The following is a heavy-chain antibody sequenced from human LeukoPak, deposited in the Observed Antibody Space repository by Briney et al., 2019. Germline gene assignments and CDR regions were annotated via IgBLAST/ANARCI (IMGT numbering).Heavy chain of an antibody. J-gene: IGHJ4*02. Sequence: SVKVSSKASGGPFSSYAISWVRQAPGQGLEWMGGIIPIFGTANYAQKFQGRVTITADESTSTAYMELSSLRSEDTAVYYCARLASGNNWNDQMTFDYWGQGTLVTVSS. CDR1: GGPFSSYA. V-gene: IGHV1-69*01. CDR3: ARLASGNNWNDQMTFDY. CDR2: IIPIFGTA. D-gene: IGHD1-1*01.